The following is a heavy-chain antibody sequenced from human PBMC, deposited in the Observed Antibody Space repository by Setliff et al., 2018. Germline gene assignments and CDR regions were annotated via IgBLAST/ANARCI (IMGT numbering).Heavy chain of an antibody. V-gene: IGHV3-11*03. J-gene: IGHJ3*02. Sequence: GSLRLSCEGSGFFFTKYFMSWFRQAPGKGLEWVSYVASTGSFTKEADSVRGRFSVSRDNSKKSVFLQMNDLRVEDTAVYFCAKGGDWDDEHYAFDIWGQGTMVTVSS. CDR2: VASTGSFT. CDR1: GFFFTKYF. D-gene: IGHD1-1*01. CDR3: AKGGDWDDEHYAFDI.